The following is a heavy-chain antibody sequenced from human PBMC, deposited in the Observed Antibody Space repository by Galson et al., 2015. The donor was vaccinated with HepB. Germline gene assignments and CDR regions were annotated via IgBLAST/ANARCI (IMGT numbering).Heavy chain of an antibody. V-gene: IGHV4-39*01. J-gene: IGHJ4*02. D-gene: IGHD3-22*01. CDR2: IYYSGST. CDR1: GGSISSSSYY. Sequence: SETLSLTCTVSGGSISSSSYYWGWIHQPPGKGLEWIGSIYYSGSTYYNPSLKSRVTISVDTSKNQFSLKLSSVTAADTAVYYCARPYYYDSSALGGFDYWGQGTLVTVSS. CDR3: ARPYYYDSSALGGFDY.